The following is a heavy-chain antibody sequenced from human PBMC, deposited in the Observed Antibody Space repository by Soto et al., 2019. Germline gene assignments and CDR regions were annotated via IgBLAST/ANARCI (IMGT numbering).Heavy chain of an antibody. Sequence: SETLSLTCTVSGGSITSSSYYWGWIRQPPGKGLEWIGEINHSGSTNYNPSLKSRVTISVDTSKNQFSLKLSSVTAADTAVYYCARTLAKRRLHGNDYWGQGTLVTVSS. V-gene: IGHV4-39*07. CDR3: ARTLAKRRLHGNDY. D-gene: IGHD5-12*01. J-gene: IGHJ4*02. CDR2: INHSGST. CDR1: GGSITSSSYY.